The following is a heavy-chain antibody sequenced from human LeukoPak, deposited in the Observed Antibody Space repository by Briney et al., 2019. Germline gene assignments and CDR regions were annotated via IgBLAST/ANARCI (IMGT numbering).Heavy chain of an antibody. J-gene: IGHJ4*02. Sequence: ASVKVSCKASGYIFTSSGISWVRQAPGQGLEWMGWISAYNGNTNYAQKLQGRVTMTTDTSTSTAYMELRRLRSDDTAVYYCARVAVAGPFDYWGQGTLVTVSS. V-gene: IGHV1-18*01. CDR1: GYIFTSSG. CDR2: ISAYNGNT. D-gene: IGHD6-19*01. CDR3: ARVAVAGPFDY.